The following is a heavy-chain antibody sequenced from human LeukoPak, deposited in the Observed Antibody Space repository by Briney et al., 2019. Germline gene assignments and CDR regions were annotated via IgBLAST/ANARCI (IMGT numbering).Heavy chain of an antibody. CDR2: ISYDGSNK. CDR1: GFTFSSYI. Sequence: GGSLRLSCAASGFTFSSYIMNWVRQAPGKGLEWVAVISYDGSNKYYADSVKGRFTISRDNSNNTLYLQMNSLRADDTAVYYCAKTPYGSGRYYYYYDMDVWGQGTTVTVSS. V-gene: IGHV3-30*18. J-gene: IGHJ6*02. D-gene: IGHD3-10*01. CDR3: AKTPYGSGRYYYYYDMDV.